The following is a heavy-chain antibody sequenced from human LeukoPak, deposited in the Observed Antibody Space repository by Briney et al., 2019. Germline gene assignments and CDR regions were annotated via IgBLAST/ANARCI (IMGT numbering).Heavy chain of an antibody. V-gene: IGHV1-69*13. Sequence: GASVKVSCKASGGTFISYAISWVRQAPGQGLEWMGGIIPIFGTANYAQKFQGRVTITADESTSTAYMELSSLRSEDTAVYYCARDLHYYDSSGYYDYYFDYWGQGTLVTVSS. CDR2: IIPIFGTA. CDR1: GGTFISYA. D-gene: IGHD3-22*01. CDR3: ARDLHYYDSSGYYDYYFDY. J-gene: IGHJ4*02.